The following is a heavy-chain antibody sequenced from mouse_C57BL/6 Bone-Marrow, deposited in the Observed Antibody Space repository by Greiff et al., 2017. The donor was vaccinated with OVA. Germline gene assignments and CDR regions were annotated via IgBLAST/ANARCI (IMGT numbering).Heavy chain of an antibody. J-gene: IGHJ4*01. CDR3: AREGVDYGYAMDY. CDR2: ISYDGSK. V-gene: IGHV3-6*01. CDR1: GYSITSGYY. Sequence: EVKLLESGPGLVKPSQSLSLTCSVTGYSITSGYYWNWIRQFPGNKLEWMGYISYDGSKNYNPSLKNRISITRDTSKNQFFLKLNSVTTEDTATYYCAREGVDYGYAMDYWGQGTSVTVSS. D-gene: IGHD2-4*01.